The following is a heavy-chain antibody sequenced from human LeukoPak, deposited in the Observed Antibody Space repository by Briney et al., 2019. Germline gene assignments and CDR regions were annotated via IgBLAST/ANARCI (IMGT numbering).Heavy chain of an antibody. V-gene: IGHV3-15*01. J-gene: IGHJ4*02. CDR3: TTGGESIVLIGDY. CDR1: GFTFSNAW. D-gene: IGHD2-8*01. CDR2: IKSKTDGGTT. Sequence: GGSLRLSCAASGFTFSNAWMSWARQAPGKGLEWVGRIKSKTDGGTTDYAAPVKGRFTISRDDSKNTLYLQMNSLKTEDTAVYYCTTGGESIVLIGDYWGQGTLVTVSS.